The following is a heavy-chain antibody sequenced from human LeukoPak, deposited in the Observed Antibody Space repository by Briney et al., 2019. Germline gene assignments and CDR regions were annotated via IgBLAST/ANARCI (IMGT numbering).Heavy chain of an antibody. D-gene: IGHD1-14*01. CDR3: TRALGVPGNQYLDY. CDR2: TINKVNHYTT. V-gene: IGHV3-72*01. J-gene: IGHJ4*02. CDR1: GFSFSDHY. Sequence: PGGSLRLSCAASGFSFSDHYMDWVRQAPGKGLEWVGLTINKVNHYTTEYAASVKGRFTISRDASKSSMYLQMNNVKVDDTAVYYCTRALGVPGNQYLDYWGQGTLVTVSS.